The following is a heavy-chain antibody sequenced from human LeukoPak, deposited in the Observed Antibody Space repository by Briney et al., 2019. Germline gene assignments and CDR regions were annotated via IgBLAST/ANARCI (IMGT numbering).Heavy chain of an antibody. CDR1: GVSFSSIGYY. CDR2: ISYSGST. V-gene: IGHV4-39*01. Sequence: ASETLSLTCTVSGVSFSSIGYYWGWIRQPPGKGLEWIGSISYSGSTYYNPSLKSRVTMSVDTSKNQFSLKPSSVTAADTAVYYCARQGYFDSSAYYNWGQGTLVTVSS. CDR3: ARQGYFDSSAYYN. J-gene: IGHJ4*02. D-gene: IGHD3-22*01.